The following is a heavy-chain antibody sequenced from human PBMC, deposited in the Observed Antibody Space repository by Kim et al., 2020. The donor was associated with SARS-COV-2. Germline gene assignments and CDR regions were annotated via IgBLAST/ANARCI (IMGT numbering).Heavy chain of an antibody. Sequence: YVDSVKGRFTISRDNSKNTLYLQMNSLRAEDTAVYYCAKDRSGYGDAFDIWGQGTMVTVSS. D-gene: IGHD5-12*01. V-gene: IGHV3-30*02. CDR3: AKDRSGYGDAFDI. J-gene: IGHJ3*02.